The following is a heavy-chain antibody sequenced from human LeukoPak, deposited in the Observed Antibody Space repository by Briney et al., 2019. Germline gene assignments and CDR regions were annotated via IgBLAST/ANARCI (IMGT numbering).Heavy chain of an antibody. CDR2: ISYDGSNK. J-gene: IGHJ3*02. V-gene: IGHV3-30*18. Sequence: PGRSLRLSCAASGFTFSSYGMHWVRQAPGKGLEWVAVISYDGSNKYYADSVKGRFTISRDNSKNTLYLRMNSLRAEDTAVYYCAKDLGPSDAFDIWGQGTMVTVSS. D-gene: IGHD3-16*01. CDR3: AKDLGPSDAFDI. CDR1: GFTFSSYG.